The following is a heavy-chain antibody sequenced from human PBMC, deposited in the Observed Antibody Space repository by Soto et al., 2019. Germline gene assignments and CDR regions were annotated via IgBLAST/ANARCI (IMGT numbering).Heavy chain of an antibody. Sequence: SLRLSCAASGFTFSSYEMNWVRQAPGKGLEWVSYISSSGSTIYYADSVKGRFTISRDNAKNSLYLQMNSLRAEDTAVYYCARGGRLGSGFDPWGQGTLVTVSS. CDR1: GFTFSSYE. CDR2: ISSSGSTI. D-gene: IGHD2-15*01. V-gene: IGHV3-48*03. J-gene: IGHJ5*02. CDR3: ARGGRLGSGFDP.